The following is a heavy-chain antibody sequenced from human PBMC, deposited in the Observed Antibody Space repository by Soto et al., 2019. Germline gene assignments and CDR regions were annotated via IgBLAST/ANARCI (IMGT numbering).Heavy chain of an antibody. CDR3: GRAGYAKGLDY. D-gene: IGHD3-16*01. Sequence: EVQLVESGGGLVQPGGSLRLSCAVSGFTFSDHDMDWVRQAAGKGLEWLARSRNKGNSYITTYAASVRGRFIISRDDSKNSLYLQMNSLKTEDTAVYYCGRAGYAKGLDYWGRGTLVTVSS. J-gene: IGHJ4*02. CDR1: GFTFSDHD. CDR2: SRNKGNSYIT. V-gene: IGHV3-72*01.